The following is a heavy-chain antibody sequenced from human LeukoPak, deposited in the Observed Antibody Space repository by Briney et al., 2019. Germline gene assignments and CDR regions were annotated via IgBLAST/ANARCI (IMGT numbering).Heavy chain of an antibody. CDR2: IYHSGST. Sequence: SETLSLTCAVSGYSISSGHYWGWIRQPPGKGLEWIGSIYHSGSTYYNPSLKSRVTISVDTSKNQFSLKLSSVTAADTAVYYCARYSVVLAVAAKGYYFDYWGQGTLVTVSS. CDR1: GYSISSGHY. CDR3: ARYSVVLAVAAKGYYFDY. D-gene: IGHD6-19*01. J-gene: IGHJ4*02. V-gene: IGHV4-38-2*01.